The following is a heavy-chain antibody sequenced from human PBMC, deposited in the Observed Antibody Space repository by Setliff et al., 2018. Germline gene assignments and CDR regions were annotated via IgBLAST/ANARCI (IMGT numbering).Heavy chain of an antibody. Sequence: SETLSLTCAVYGGSFSGYYWSWIRQPPGKGLEWIGEINHSGSTNYNPSLKSRVTISVDTSKNQFSLKLSSVTAADTAVYYCAKGGYSRGPPVYYFDYWGQGTLVTVSS. V-gene: IGHV4-34*01. CDR2: INHSGST. J-gene: IGHJ4*02. CDR1: GGSFSGYY. D-gene: IGHD5-12*01. CDR3: AKGGYSRGPPVYYFDY.